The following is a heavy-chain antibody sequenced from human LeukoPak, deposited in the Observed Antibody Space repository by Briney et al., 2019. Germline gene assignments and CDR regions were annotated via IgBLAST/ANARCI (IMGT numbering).Heavy chain of an antibody. J-gene: IGHJ4*02. V-gene: IGHV1-8*01. CDR3: ARDLYCSGGSCYNDY. CDR1: GYTFTSYD. Sequence: GASVKVSCKASGYTFTSYDINWVRQATGQGLEWMGWMNPNSGNTGYAQKFQGRVTMTRNTSISTAYMELSRLRSDDTAVYYCARDLYCSGGSCYNDYWGQGTLVTVSS. D-gene: IGHD2-15*01. CDR2: MNPNSGNT.